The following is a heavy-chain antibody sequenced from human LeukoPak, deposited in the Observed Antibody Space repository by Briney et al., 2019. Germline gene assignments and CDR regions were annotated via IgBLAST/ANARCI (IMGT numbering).Heavy chain of an antibody. J-gene: IGHJ4*02. D-gene: IGHD3-3*01. Sequence: ASVKVSCKASGYTFTGYYMHWVRQAPGQGLEWVGWINPNSGGTNYAQKFQGRVTMTRGTSISTAYMELSRLRSDDTAVYYCARDGVDSNLSVRVGKDYWGQGTLVTVSS. CDR3: ARDGVDSNLSVRVGKDY. CDR1: GYTFTGYY. CDR2: INPNSGGT. V-gene: IGHV1-2*02.